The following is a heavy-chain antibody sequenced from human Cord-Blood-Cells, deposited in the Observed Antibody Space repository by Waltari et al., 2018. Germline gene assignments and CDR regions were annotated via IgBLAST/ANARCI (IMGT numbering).Heavy chain of an antibody. D-gene: IGHD3-3*01. CDR2: IYHSGST. V-gene: IGHV4-30-2*01. CDR1: GGSISSGGYS. Sequence: QLQLQESGSGLVKPSQTLSLTCAVSGGSISSGGYSWRWIAQPPGKGLEWIGYIYHSGSTYYNPSLKSRVTISVDRSKNQFSLKLSSVTAADTAVYYCARDRKDFWSGYYYYYGMDVWGQGTTVTVSS. CDR3: ARDRKDFWSGYYYYYGMDV. J-gene: IGHJ6*02.